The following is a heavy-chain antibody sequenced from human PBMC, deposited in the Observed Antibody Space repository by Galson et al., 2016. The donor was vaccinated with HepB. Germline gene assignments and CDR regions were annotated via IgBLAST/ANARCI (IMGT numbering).Heavy chain of an antibody. V-gene: IGHV4-39*01. CDR3: ARPFYDILTGYSLAFDL. J-gene: IGHJ3*01. D-gene: IGHD3-9*01. CDR1: GGSISSTTYQ. CDR2: IYYSGST. Sequence: SETLSLTCSVSGGSISSTTYQWGWIRQPPGKGLEWIGNIYYSGSTKYNPSLESRVTISIDTSKNKFFLKLRPVTATDTAVYYCARPFYDILTGYSLAFDLWGQGTMVTVSS.